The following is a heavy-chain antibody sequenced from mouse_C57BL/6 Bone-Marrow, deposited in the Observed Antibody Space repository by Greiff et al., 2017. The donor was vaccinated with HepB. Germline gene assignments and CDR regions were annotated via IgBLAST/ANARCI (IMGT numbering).Heavy chain of an antibody. CDR3: ARRGKLFYAMDY. CDR2: ISYSGST. Sequence: EVQLQQSGPGLAKPSQTLSLTCSVPGYSITSDYWNWIRKFPGNKLEYMGYISYSGSTYYNPSLKSRISITRDTSKNQYYLQLNSVTTENTATNSGARRGKLFYAMDYWGQGTSVTVSS. V-gene: IGHV3-8*01. CDR1: GYSITSDY. J-gene: IGHJ4*01.